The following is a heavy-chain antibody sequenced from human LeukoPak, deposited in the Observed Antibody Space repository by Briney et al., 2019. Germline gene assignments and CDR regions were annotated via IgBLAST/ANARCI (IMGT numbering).Heavy chain of an antibody. J-gene: IGHJ6*04. CDR1: GYTLTELS. CDR2: FDPEDGET. CDR3: ATGELLWFGEPRENYYYGMDV. D-gene: IGHD3-10*01. Sequence: GASVKVSCKVSGYTLTELSMHWVRQAPGKGLEWMGGFDPEDGETIYAQKFQGRATMTEDTSTDTAYMELSSLRSEDTAVYYCATGELLWFGEPRENYYYGMDVWGKGTTVTVSS. V-gene: IGHV1-24*01.